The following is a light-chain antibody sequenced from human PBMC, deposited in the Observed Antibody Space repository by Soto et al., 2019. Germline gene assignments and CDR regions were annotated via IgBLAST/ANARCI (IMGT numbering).Light chain of an antibody. CDR2: GAT. V-gene: IGKV3-20*01. Sequence: PGAMATLSCWSSESVGDYLAWYQQKPGQAPRLLIYGATNRTSGTPDRFSGTGSETAFTLAISRLEPGDFAVYYCQQYVTSPAITFGQGTRLEIK. J-gene: IGKJ5*01. CDR1: ESVGDY. CDR3: QQYVTSPAIT.